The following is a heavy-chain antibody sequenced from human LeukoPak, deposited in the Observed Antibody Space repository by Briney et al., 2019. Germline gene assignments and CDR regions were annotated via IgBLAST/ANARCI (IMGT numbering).Heavy chain of an antibody. V-gene: IGHV1-46*01. CDR1: GYTLTSYY. CDR3: ARESGYSYGYELDYYYGMDV. J-gene: IGHJ6*02. CDR2: INPSGGST. Sequence: GASVTVSCKASGYTLTSYYMHWVRQAPGQGLEWMGIINPSGGSTSYAQKFQGRVTMTRDTSTSTVYMELSSLRSEDTAVYYCARESGYSYGYELDYYYGMDVWGQGTTVTVSS. D-gene: IGHD5-18*01.